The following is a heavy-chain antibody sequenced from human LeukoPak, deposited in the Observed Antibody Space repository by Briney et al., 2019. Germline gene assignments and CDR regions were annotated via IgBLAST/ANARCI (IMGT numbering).Heavy chain of an antibody. V-gene: IGHV3-30*04. CDR1: GFTFSSYA. CDR3: ARDPYSGSYGNYYYYFMDV. Sequence: PGGSLRLSCAASGFTFSSYAMYWVRQAPGKGLEWVAVISYDGSDKFYADSVKGRFTISRDSSKNTLYLQMNSLRAEDTAVYYCARDPYSGSYGNYYYYFMDVWGKGTTVTISS. D-gene: IGHD1-26*01. J-gene: IGHJ6*03. CDR2: ISYDGSDK.